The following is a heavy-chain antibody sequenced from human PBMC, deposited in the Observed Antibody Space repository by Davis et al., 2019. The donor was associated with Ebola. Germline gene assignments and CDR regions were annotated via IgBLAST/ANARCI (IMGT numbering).Heavy chain of an antibody. CDR1: GFTLSGHY. D-gene: IGHD6-6*01. CDR2: ISLNSGST. Sequence: ASVKVSCKASGFTLSGHYMHWVRQAPGQGPEWMGWISLNSGSTKYSQKFQGRVSMTRDTSISTAYMELRRLRSDDTAVYYCARPALYYYYYMDVWGKGTTVTVSS. V-gene: IGHV1-2*02. J-gene: IGHJ6*03. CDR3: ARPALYYYYYMDV.